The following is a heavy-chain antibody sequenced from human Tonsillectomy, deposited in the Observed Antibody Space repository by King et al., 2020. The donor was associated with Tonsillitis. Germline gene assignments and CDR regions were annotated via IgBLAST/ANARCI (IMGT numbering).Heavy chain of an antibody. V-gene: IGHV4-34*01. CDR3: ASSSEGNYHGPCAHTASGCFDP. CDR1: GGSFSDYY. D-gene: IGHD3-10*01. J-gene: IGHJ5*02. CDR2: TNHSGST. Sequence: VQLQQWGAGLLKPSETLSLTCAVYGGSFSDYYWSWIRQAPGKGLEWIGETNHSGSTNYNPSLKSRVTISVDTSKNQFSLKVSSLTAADTAVYYCASSSEGNYHGPCAHTASGCFDPWGQGTLVTVSS.